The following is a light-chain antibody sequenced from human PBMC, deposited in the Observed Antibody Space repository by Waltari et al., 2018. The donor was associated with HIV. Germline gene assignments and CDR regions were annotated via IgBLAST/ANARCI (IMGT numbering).Light chain of an antibody. CDR1: QSVGTQH. V-gene: IGKV3-20*01. Sequence: EIVLTQSPGTLSLSPGERATLSCRASQSVGTQHFAWHRPGPAPAPSLLLDGTSTSAIGVPDRFSGGGSGTVFTLTISRLEPEDFAVYYCHQYGVSPQTFGQGTKVEIK. CDR3: HQYGVSPQT. J-gene: IGKJ1*01. CDR2: GTS.